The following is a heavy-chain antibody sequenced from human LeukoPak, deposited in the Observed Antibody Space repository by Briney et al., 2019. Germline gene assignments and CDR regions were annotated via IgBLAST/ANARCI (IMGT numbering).Heavy chain of an antibody. CDR1: GYTFTSYY. CDR2: INPSGGST. V-gene: IGHV1-46*01. J-gene: IGHJ5*02. CDR3: ARRETDYSNYNWFDP. Sequence: ASVKVSCKASGYTFTSYYMHWVRQAPGQGLEWMGIINPSGGSTNYAQKFQGRVTMTRDTSTSTVYMELSSLRSEDTAVYYCARRETDYSNYNWFDPWGQGTLVTVSS. D-gene: IGHD4-11*01.